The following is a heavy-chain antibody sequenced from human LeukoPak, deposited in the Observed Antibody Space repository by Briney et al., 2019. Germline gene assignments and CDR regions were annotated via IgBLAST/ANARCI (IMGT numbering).Heavy chain of an antibody. CDR3: AREDDYGDLRGAFDI. J-gene: IGHJ3*02. Sequence: GGSLRLSCAASGFTFGSYSMNWVRQAPGKGLEWVSSISSSSSTIYYADSVKGRFTISRDNAKNSLYLQMNSLRAEDTAVYYCAREDDYGDLRGAFDIWDQGTMVTVSS. D-gene: IGHD4-17*01. CDR1: GFTFGSYS. CDR2: ISSSSSTI. V-gene: IGHV3-48*04.